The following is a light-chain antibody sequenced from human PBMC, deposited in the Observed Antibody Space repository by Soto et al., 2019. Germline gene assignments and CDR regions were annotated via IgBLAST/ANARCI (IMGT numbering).Light chain of an antibody. CDR1: QTIDNY. CDR3: QQRKNWLLT. J-gene: IGKJ4*01. CDR2: DAF. V-gene: IGKV3-11*01. Sequence: EIVLTQSPATLSLSPGERATLSCRASQTIDNYLHWYQQKPGQAPRLLIYDAFYRAAGVPARFSGVGSGTDFALTISSIEPEDFAFYYCQQRKNWLLTFGGGTRVEI.